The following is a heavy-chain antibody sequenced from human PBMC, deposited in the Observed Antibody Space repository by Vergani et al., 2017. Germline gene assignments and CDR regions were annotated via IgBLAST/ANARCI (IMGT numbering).Heavy chain of an antibody. D-gene: IGHD1-26*01. CDR2: INSDGSST. CDR3: ATQLRSIVGARHDY. J-gene: IGHJ4*02. V-gene: IGHV3-74*01. Sequence: EVQLVESGGGLVQPGGSLRLSCAASGFTFSSYWMHWVRQAPGKGLVWVSRINSDGSSTSYADSVKGRFTISRDNAKNTLYLQMNSLRAEDTAVYYCATQLRSIVGARHDYWGQGTLVTVSS. CDR1: GFTFSSYW.